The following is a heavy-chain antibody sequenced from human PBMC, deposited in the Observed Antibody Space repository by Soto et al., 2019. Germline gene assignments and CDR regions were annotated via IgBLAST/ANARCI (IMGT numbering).Heavy chain of an antibody. CDR3: ARDDDYGDNGLDY. J-gene: IGHJ4*02. D-gene: IGHD4-17*01. V-gene: IGHV3-33*01. CDR2: ILDDGSDK. CDR1: GFSFSSYG. Sequence: QVQLVESGGGVVQPGRSLRLSCAAPGFSFSSYGMHWVRQAPGKGLEWVAVILDDGSDKDYTDAVKGRFTISRDNSKNTLYLEMNSQRAEDTAVYYCARDDDYGDNGLDYWGQGTLVTVSS.